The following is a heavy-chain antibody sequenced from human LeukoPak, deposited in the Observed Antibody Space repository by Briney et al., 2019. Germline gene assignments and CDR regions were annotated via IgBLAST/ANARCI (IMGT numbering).Heavy chain of an antibody. CDR3: PRDFFGTSSWGGMDV. J-gene: IGHJ6*02. V-gene: IGHV3-33*01. CDR2: IWYDGSNK. D-gene: IGHD2-2*01. CDR1: GFPFSRYG. Sequence: GGSLRLSCAASGFPFSRYGMHWVRQAPGKGLAWVAVIWYDGSNKYYADSVKGRFTISRDNSKNTLYLQMNSLRAEDTAVYYCPRDFFGTSSWGGMDVWGQGPTVTVSS.